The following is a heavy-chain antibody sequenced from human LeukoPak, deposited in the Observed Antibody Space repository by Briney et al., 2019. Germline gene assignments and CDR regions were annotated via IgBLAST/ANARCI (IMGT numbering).Heavy chain of an antibody. CDR3: AKDRTGGLLWFGELAALRY. V-gene: IGHV3-48*04. Sequence: PGGSLRLSCAASGFTFSDYTMNWVRQAPGKGLEWVSYIDLSGSILYYVDSVKGRFTISRDNAKSSLYLQMNSLRAEDTAVYYCAKDRTGGLLWFGELAALRYWGQGTLVTVSS. CDR1: GFTFSDYT. CDR2: IDLSGSIL. D-gene: IGHD3-10*01. J-gene: IGHJ4*02.